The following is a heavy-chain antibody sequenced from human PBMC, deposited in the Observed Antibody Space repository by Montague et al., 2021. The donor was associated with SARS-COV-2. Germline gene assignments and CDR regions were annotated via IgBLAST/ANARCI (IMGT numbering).Heavy chain of an antibody. CDR3: ARGWAFDP. D-gene: IGHD6-19*01. V-gene: IGHV4-59*08. J-gene: IGHJ3*01. CDR1: GGSTASHY. CDR2: VYYNGDT. Sequence: SETLSLTCTVSGGSTASHYWNWIRQSSGKRPEWIGYVYYNGDTKYNPSLQSRVTISIDTSENQFSLRLNSVTAADTAVYFCARGWAFDPWGHGRLVTVSS.